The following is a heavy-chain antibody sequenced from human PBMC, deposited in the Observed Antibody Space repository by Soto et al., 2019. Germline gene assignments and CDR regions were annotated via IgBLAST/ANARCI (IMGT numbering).Heavy chain of an antibody. D-gene: IGHD3-22*01. Sequence: QVQLEQSGAEVKKPGSSVKVSCKASGGTFSSYAISWVRQAPGQGLEWMGGIIPIFGTANYAQKFQGRVTITADESTSTAYMELSSVRSEDTAVYYCARGDQYYYDSSGPNPRGDPPPFWGQGTLVTVSS. CDR1: GGTFSSYA. CDR3: ARGDQYYYDSSGPNPRGDPPPF. CDR2: IIPIFGTA. V-gene: IGHV1-69*01. J-gene: IGHJ4*02.